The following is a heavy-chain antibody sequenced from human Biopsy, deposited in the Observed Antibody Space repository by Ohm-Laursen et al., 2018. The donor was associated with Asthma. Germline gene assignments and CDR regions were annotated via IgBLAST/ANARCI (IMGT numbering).Heavy chain of an antibody. Sequence: SLRLSFAASGFSFSNFAIHWVRQAPGKGLEWVGVISKDASTQDYADSVNGRFTMARDNSKNTLDLQMNSLREEDTAVYYCVRDGTDDAFDIWGQGTVVSVSS. CDR2: ISKDASTQ. CDR3: VRDGTDDAFDI. J-gene: IGHJ3*02. CDR1: GFSFSNFA. D-gene: IGHD1-1*01. V-gene: IGHV3-30*01.